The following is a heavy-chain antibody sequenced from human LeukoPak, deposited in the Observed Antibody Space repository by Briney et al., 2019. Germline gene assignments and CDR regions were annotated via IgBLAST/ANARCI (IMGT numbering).Heavy chain of an antibody. V-gene: IGHV4-38-2*01. CDR1: GYSISSGYY. Sequence: SETLSLTCAVSGYSISSGYYWDWIRQPPGKGLEWIGNIYHSGSTYYNPSLKSRVTISVDTPKNQFSLKLSSVTAADTAVYYCARQYWDDSKLDYWGQGTLVTVSS. J-gene: IGHJ4*02. D-gene: IGHD3-22*01. CDR3: ARQYWDDSKLDY. CDR2: IYHSGST.